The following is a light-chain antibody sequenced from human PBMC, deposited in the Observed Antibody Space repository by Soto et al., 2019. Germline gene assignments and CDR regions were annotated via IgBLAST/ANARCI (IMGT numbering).Light chain of an antibody. CDR3: QQYGSSGT. CDR1: QSVSSN. CDR2: GAS. J-gene: IGKJ1*01. Sequence: DMVLTQSPATLSLSPGERATLSCRASQSVSSNLAWYQQKPGQAPRLLIYGASNRATGIPDRFSGSGSGTDFTLTISRLEPEDFAVYYCQQYGSSGTFGQGTKVDIK. V-gene: IGKV3-20*01.